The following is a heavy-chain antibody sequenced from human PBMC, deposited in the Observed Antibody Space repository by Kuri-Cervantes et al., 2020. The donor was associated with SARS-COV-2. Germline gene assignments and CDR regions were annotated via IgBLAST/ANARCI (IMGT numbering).Heavy chain of an antibody. J-gene: IGHJ4*02. CDR3: ARERCMLYGYRCSYFDY. V-gene: IGHV1-69*01. D-gene: IGHD2-8*01. Sequence: VKVSCKASVGTFSTYATSWVRTAPGQGLEWMGGIIPIFGTANYEQKYQGSVTITADESTSTAYMELSSLRSEDTAVYYCARERCMLYGYRCSYFDYWGQGTLVTVSS. CDR2: IIPIFGTA. CDR1: VGTFSTYA.